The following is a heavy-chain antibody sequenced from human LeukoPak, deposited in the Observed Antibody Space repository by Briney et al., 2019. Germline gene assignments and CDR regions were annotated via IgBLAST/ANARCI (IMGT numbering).Heavy chain of an antibody. D-gene: IGHD3-10*01. CDR2: MNPNSGNT. J-gene: IGHJ4*02. Sequence: ASVKVSCKASGYTFTSYDINWVRQATGQGLEWMGWMNPNSGNTGYAQKFQGRVTMTRNTSISTAYMELSSLRSEYTAVYYCARAQTRHYYGSGSYYSYWGQGTLVTVSS. CDR1: GYTFTSYD. CDR3: ARAQTRHYYGSGSYYSY. V-gene: IGHV1-8*01.